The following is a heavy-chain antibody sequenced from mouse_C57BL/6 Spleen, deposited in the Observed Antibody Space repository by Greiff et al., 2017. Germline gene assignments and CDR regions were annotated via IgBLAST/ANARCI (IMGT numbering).Heavy chain of an antibody. CDR2: IYPGDGDT. CDR1: GYAFSSNW. V-gene: IGHV1-80*01. J-gene: IGHJ4*01. D-gene: IGHD1-1*01. CDR3: AREHYYGTL. Sequence: VQLQESGAELVKPGASVKISCKASGYAFSSNWMNWVKQRPGKGLEWIGQIYPGDGDTNYNGKFKGKATLTADKSSSTAYMQLSSLTSEDSAVYFCAREHYYGTLWGQGTSVTVSS.